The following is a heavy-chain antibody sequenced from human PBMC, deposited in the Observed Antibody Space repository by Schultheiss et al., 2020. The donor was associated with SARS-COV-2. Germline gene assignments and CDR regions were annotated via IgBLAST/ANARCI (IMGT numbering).Heavy chain of an antibody. CDR2: IYTSGST. D-gene: IGHD5-24*01. Sequence: SQTLSLTCTVSGGSISSYYWSWIRQPAGKGLEWIGRIYTSGSTNYNPSLKSRVTMSVDTSKNQFSLKLSSVTAADTAVYYCARVGSWLQFYYYGMDVWGQGTTVTVSS. J-gene: IGHJ6*02. V-gene: IGHV4-4*07. CDR3: ARVGSWLQFYYYGMDV. CDR1: GGSISSYY.